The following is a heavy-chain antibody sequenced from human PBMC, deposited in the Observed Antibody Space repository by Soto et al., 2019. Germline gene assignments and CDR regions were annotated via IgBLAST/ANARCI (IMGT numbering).Heavy chain of an antibody. Sequence: QVQLQESGPGLVKPSETLSLTCTVSGGSISSYYWSWIRQPPGKGLEWIGYIYYSGSTNYNPSLKSRVTISVDTSKNQFSLKLSSLTAADTAVYYCAREWGYYSDFWGQGTLVTVSS. CDR1: GGSISSYY. V-gene: IGHV4-59*01. J-gene: IGHJ4*02. D-gene: IGHD3-16*01. CDR2: IYYSGST. CDR3: AREWGYYSDF.